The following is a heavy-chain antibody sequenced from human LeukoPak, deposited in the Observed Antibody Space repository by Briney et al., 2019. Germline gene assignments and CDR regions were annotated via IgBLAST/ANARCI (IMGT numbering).Heavy chain of an antibody. Sequence: PSETLSLTCTVSGGSISSYYWSWIRQPPGKGLEWIGYIYYSGSTNYNPSLKSRVTISVDTSKNQFSLKLSSVTAADTAVYYCARSGREYSGYLTSYDYYYMDVWGKGTTVTVSS. J-gene: IGHJ6*03. CDR3: ARSGREYSGYLTSYDYYYMDV. V-gene: IGHV4-59*01. CDR1: GGSISSYY. D-gene: IGHD5-12*01. CDR2: IYYSGST.